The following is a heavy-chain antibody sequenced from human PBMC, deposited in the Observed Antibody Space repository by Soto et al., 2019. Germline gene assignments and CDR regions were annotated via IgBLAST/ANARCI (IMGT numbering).Heavy chain of an antibody. Sequence: GGSLRLSCAASGFTFDDYAMHWVRQAPGKGLEWVSGISWNSGSIGYADSVKGRFTISRDNAKNSLYLQMNSLRAEDTALYYCAKERDGGEHDDAFDIWGQGTMVTVSS. CDR2: ISWNSGSI. CDR1: GFTFDDYA. V-gene: IGHV3-9*01. D-gene: IGHD3-16*01. J-gene: IGHJ3*02. CDR3: AKERDGGEHDDAFDI.